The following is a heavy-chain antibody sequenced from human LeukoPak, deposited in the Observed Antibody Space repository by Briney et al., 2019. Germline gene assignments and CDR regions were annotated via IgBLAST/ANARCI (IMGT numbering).Heavy chain of an antibody. CDR2: IYYSGST. CDR1: GGSISSSSYY. D-gene: IGHD3-9*01. CDR3: ARDVLRYFDWLFYFDY. Sequence: SETLSLTCTVSGGSISSSSYYWGWIRQPPGKGLEWIGSIYYSGSTYYNPSLKSRVTISVDTSKNQFSLKLSSVTAADTAVCYCARDVLRYFDWLFYFDYWGQGTLVTVSS. V-gene: IGHV4-39*07. J-gene: IGHJ4*02.